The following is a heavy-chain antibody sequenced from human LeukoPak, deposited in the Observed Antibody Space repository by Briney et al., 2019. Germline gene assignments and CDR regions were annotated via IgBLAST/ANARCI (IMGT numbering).Heavy chain of an antibody. Sequence: PGRSLRLSCAASGFTFSSYAMSWVRQAPGKGLEWVSAISGSGGSTYYADSVKGRFTTSRDNSKNTLYLQMNSLRAEDTAVYYCAKEYYGDYACGYWGQGTLVTVSS. D-gene: IGHD4-17*01. CDR2: ISGSGGST. CDR1: GFTFSSYA. J-gene: IGHJ4*02. V-gene: IGHV3-23*01. CDR3: AKEYYGDYACGY.